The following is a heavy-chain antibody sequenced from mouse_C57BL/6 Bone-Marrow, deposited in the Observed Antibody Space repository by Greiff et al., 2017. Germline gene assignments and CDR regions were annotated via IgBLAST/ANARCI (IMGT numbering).Heavy chain of an antibody. CDR1: GYTFTTYP. CDR2: FHPYNDDT. J-gene: IGHJ2*01. Sequence: QVQLQQSGAELVKPGASVKMSCKASGYTFTTYPIEWMKQNHGKSLEWIGNFHPYNDDTKYNEKFKGKATLTVEQSSNTVYLELSRLTSDDSAVYDCARSSTFFYYFDYWGQGTTLTVSS. D-gene: IGHD5-1*01. CDR3: ARSSTFFYYFDY. V-gene: IGHV1-47*01.